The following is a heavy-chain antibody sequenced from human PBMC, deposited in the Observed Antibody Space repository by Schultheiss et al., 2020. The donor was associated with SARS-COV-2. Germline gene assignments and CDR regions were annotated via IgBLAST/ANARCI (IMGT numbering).Heavy chain of an antibody. Sequence: GGSLRLSCAASGFTFSNAWMNWVRQAPGKGLEWVSAISTTGDSTFYADFVRGRFTISRDNSKNTLYLQMNSLRAEDTAVYYCASDIVVVTAIPGFDYWGQGTLVTVSS. J-gene: IGHJ4*02. CDR2: ISTTGDST. CDR1: GFTFSNAW. D-gene: IGHD2-21*02. CDR3: ASDIVVVTAIPGFDY. V-gene: IGHV3-23*01.